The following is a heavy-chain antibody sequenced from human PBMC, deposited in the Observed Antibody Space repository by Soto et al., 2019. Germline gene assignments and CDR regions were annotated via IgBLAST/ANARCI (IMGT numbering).Heavy chain of an antibody. Sequence: PGESLKISCKGSGYSFTSYWIGWVRQMPGKVLEWMGIIYPGDSDTRYSPSFQGQVTISADKSISTAYLQWSSLKASDTAMYYCARERITGMLPDYYYYCMDVGGQGXTVTVYS. CDR3: ARERITGMLPDYYYYCMDV. CDR1: GYSFTSYW. V-gene: IGHV5-51*01. J-gene: IGHJ6*02. CDR2: IYPGDSDT. D-gene: IGHD1-20*01.